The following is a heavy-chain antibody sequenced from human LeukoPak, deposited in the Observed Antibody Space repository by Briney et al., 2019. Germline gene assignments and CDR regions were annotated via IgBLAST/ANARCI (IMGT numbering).Heavy chain of an antibody. V-gene: IGHV1-18*01. CDR2: ISAYDGNT. D-gene: IGHD1-26*01. Sequence: ASVEVSCKASGYTFSSYGITWVRQAPGQGLEWVGWISAYDGNTKYAEKFQGRVTMTTDTSTSTAYMDLRSLRSDDTAVYYCVQASGSMYGPATSDYWGQGTLVIVSS. CDR1: GYTFSSYG. J-gene: IGHJ4*02. CDR3: VQASGSMYGPATSDY.